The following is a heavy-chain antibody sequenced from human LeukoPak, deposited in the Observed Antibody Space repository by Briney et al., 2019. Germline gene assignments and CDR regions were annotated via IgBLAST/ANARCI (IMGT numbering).Heavy chain of an antibody. CDR1: GFTFDDYG. CDR3: ARLLGVAGLAYYYYMDV. CDR2: INWNGGST. J-gene: IGHJ6*03. V-gene: IGHV3-20*04. D-gene: IGHD6-19*01. Sequence: GGSLRLSCAASGFTFDDYGMSWVRQAPGKGLEWVSGINWNGGSTGYADSVKGRFTISRDNAKNSLYLQMNSLRAEDTALYYCARLLGVAGLAYYYYMDVWGKGTTVTVSS.